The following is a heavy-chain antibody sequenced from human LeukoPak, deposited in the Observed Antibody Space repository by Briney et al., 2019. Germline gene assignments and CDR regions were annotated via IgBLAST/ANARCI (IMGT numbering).Heavy chain of an antibody. CDR1: GYTFTSYG. D-gene: IGHD3-10*01. J-gene: IGHJ4*02. V-gene: IGHV1-18*01. CDR2: ISAYNGNT. Sequence: VASVNVSCMASGYTFTSYGISWVRPAPGQGLEWMGWISAYNGNTNYAQKLQGRVTMTTDTSTSTAYMELRSLRSDDTAVYYCARVIWFGERYFDYWGKGTLVTVSS. CDR3: ARVIWFGERYFDY.